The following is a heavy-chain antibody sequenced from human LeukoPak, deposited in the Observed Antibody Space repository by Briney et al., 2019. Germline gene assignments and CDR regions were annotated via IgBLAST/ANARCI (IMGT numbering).Heavy chain of an antibody. D-gene: IGHD3/OR15-3a*01. CDR3: ARDQSLLGWSIPINMDV. J-gene: IGHJ6*02. CDR1: GYTFTGYY. V-gene: IGHV1-2*02. CDR2: ISPNSGGT. Sequence: ASVKVSCKASGYTFTGYYMHWVRQAPGQGLEWMGWISPNSGGTNYAQKFQGRVTMTRDTSTSTAYMELSRLRSDDTAVYYRARDQSLLGWSIPINMDVWGQGTTVTVSS.